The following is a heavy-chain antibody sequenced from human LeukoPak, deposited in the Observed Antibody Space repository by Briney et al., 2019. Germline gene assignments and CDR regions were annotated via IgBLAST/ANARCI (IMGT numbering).Heavy chain of an antibody. V-gene: IGHV3-7*01. Sequence: PGGSVTLSCVASGFTFSRYWMRGVRQAAGRGVEGVAIIKQEEREKYYVDSVKGRFTISRDNAKNSLYLQMNSLRAEDPAVYCCARGSGYDFSVYYYMDVWGKGTTVTISS. CDR3: ARGSGYDFSVYYYMDV. CDR1: GFTFSRYW. CDR2: IKQEEREK. J-gene: IGHJ6*03. D-gene: IGHD5-12*01.